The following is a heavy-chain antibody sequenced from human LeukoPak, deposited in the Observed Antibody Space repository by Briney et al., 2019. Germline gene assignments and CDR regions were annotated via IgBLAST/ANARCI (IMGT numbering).Heavy chain of an antibody. Sequence: GGSLRLSCAASGFTFSSYAMHWVRQAPGKGLEWVAVISYDGSNKYYADSVKGRFTISRDNSKNTVYLQMNSLRAEDTAVYYCANRGSSISLRWGQGTLVTVSS. CDR2: ISYDGSNK. CDR3: ANRGSSISLR. J-gene: IGHJ4*02. V-gene: IGHV3-30*04. D-gene: IGHD6-6*01. CDR1: GFTFSSYA.